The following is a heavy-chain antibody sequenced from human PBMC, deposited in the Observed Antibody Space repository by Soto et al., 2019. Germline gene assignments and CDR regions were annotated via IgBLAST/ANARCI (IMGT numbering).Heavy chain of an antibody. V-gene: IGHV3-74*01. D-gene: IGHD6-19*01. CDR3: AREQQWRYDAFYI. J-gene: IGHJ3*02. Sequence: GGSLRLSCAASGFTFSSYWMHWVRQAPGKGLVWVSHINSDGSSTSYADSVKGRFTISRDNAKNTLYLQMNSLRAEDTAVYYCAREQQWRYDAFYIWGQGTMVTVSS. CDR1: GFTFSSYW. CDR2: INSDGSST.